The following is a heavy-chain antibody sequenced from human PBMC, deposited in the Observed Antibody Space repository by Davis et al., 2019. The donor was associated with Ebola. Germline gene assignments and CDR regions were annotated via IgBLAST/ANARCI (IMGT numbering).Heavy chain of an antibody. V-gene: IGHV4-39*01. Sequence: SETLSLTCTVSGGSISSSSYYWGWIRQPPGKGLEWIGSIYYSGSTYYNPSLKSRVTISVDTSKNQFSLKLSSVTPEDTAVYYCARTPTVTTDTPYYYGMDVWGQGTTVTVSS. CDR1: GGSISSSSYY. CDR2: IYYSGST. J-gene: IGHJ6*02. D-gene: IGHD4-17*01. CDR3: ARTPTVTTDTPYYYGMDV.